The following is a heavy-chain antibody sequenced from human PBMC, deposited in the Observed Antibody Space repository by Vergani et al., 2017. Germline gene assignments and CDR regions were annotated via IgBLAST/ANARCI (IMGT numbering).Heavy chain of an antibody. J-gene: IGHJ4*02. CDR1: GYSFTSFW. CDR2: IDPSDSYT. V-gene: IGHV5-10-1*03. Sequence: EVQLVQSGAEVKKPGESLRISCKGSGYSFTSFWISWVRQMPGKGLEWMWRIDPSDSYTNYSPSFQGHVTISANKSISTAYLHWSSLKASDTAMYYCARHFVGATPDFDYWGQGTLVTVSS. D-gene: IGHD1-26*01. CDR3: ARHFVGATPDFDY.